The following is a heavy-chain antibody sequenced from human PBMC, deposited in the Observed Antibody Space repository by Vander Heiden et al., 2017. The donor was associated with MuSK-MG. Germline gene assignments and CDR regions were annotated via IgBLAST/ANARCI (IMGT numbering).Heavy chain of an antibody. Sequence: EVSLVESGGGLVKPGGSLRLSCAASGFPFNPYRMNWVSQAPGQGLEWVSSINTVDYTYYADSLRGRCTISRDNARKSLYLQISSLREEDTAIYYCVRDWPGYAFVFQHWGRGALVTVSS. CDR3: VRDWPGYAFVFQH. V-gene: IGHV3-21*04. CDR1: GFPFNPYR. J-gene: IGHJ4*02. D-gene: IGHD2-15*01. CDR2: INTVDYT.